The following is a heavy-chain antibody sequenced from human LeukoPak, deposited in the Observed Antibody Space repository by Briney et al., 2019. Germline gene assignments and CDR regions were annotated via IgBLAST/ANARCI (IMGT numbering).Heavy chain of an antibody. V-gene: IGHV4-34*01. CDR2: INHSGST. CDR1: GGSFSGYY. J-gene: IGHJ4*02. CDR3: AIFGVVTDFDY. Sequence: SETLSLTCAVYGGSFSGYYWSWIRQPPGKGLEWIGEINHSGSTNYNPSLKSRVTISVDTSKNQFSLKLSSVTAADTAVYYCAIFGVVTDFDYWGQGTLVTVSS. D-gene: IGHD3-3*01.